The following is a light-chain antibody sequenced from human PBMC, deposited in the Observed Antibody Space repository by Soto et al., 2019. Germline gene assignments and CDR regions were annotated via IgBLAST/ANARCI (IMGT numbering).Light chain of an antibody. CDR1: SVDVGGYNY. J-gene: IGLJ1*01. Sequence: ALNQPASVSGPLGQSITISCTGTSVDVGGYNYVSWYQHHPGKAPRLLIFEVSNRPSGVSNRFSGYKSGNTASLAISGLQAEDEADYYCTSYTIKTTYVFGTGTKVTGL. V-gene: IGLV2-14*01. CDR3: TSYTIKTTYV. CDR2: EVS.